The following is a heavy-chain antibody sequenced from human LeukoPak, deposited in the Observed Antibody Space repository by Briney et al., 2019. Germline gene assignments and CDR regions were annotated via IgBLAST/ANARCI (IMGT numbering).Heavy chain of an antibody. CDR2: ISGSGGST. D-gene: IGHD2-21*02. J-gene: IGHJ4*02. CDR1: GFTFSSYA. Sequence: GGSLRLSCAAPGFTFSSYAMSWVRQAPGKVLEWVSAISGSGGSTYYADSVKGRFTISRDNSKNTLYLQMNSLRAEDTVVYYCAKDHVVVVTAIRHGYFDYWGQGTLVTVSS. CDR3: AKDHVVVVTAIRHGYFDY. V-gene: IGHV3-23*01.